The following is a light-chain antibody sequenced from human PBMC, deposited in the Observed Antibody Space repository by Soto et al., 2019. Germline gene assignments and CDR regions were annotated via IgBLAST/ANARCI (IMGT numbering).Light chain of an antibody. V-gene: IGKV3-15*01. CDR1: QSVNSN. CDR3: QQYNNWPRT. J-gene: IGKJ1*01. CDR2: GAS. Sequence: VMTQSPSTLSVSPGERATLSCRASQSVNSNLAWYQQKPGQAPRLLIYGASTRATGIPARFSGSGSGTEFTLTISSLQSEDFAVYYCQQYNNWPRTFGQGTK.